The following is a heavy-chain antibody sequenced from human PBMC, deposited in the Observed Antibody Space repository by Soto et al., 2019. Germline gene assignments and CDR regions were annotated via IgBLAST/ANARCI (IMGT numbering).Heavy chain of an antibody. Sequence: EVQLVQSGAEVKKPGESLKISCKASGYNFARSSIGWVRQMPGKGLEWVAIIYPGSSEITYSPSFQGQVTISADMSISTAYLQWSSLKASDTATYYCAPYYNYWKIWGQGTLVTVSS. CDR1: GYNFARSS. D-gene: IGHD3-3*01. CDR3: APYYNYWKI. V-gene: IGHV5-51*01. CDR2: IYPGSSEI. J-gene: IGHJ4*02.